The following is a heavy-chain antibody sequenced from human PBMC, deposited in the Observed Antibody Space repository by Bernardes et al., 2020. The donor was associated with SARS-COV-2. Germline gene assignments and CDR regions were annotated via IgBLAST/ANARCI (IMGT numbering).Heavy chain of an antibody. CDR2: IKQAGSEK. Sequence: GGSLRLSCAASGFTFSSYWMSWVRQAPGKGLEWVANIKQAGSEKYYVDSVKGRFTISRDNAKNSLYLQMNSLRAEDTAVYYCARDKRFLEWLAQHYYYYGMDVWGQGTTVTVSS. CDR1: GFTFSSYW. J-gene: IGHJ6*02. CDR3: ARDKRFLEWLAQHYYYYGMDV. D-gene: IGHD3-3*01. V-gene: IGHV3-7*01.